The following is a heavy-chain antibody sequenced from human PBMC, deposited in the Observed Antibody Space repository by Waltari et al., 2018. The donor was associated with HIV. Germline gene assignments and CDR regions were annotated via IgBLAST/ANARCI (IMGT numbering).Heavy chain of an antibody. J-gene: IGHJ4*02. Sequence: QVQLVQSGAEIKKPRASVRVSCKASGYSFIAFDINWVRRPPGRGLGWVGWMNPDNGDAGYGHKFKGRFSLTRDTSTDTAYMDVTNLKSEDTAIYYCTKGRRGALFGDEWGQGTLVTVSS. CDR2: MNPDNGDA. CDR3: TKGRRGALFGDE. D-gene: IGHD3-3*01. CDR1: GYSFIAFD. V-gene: IGHV1-8*02.